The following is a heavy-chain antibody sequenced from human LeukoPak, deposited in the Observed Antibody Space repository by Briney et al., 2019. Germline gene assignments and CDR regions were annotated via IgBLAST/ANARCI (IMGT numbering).Heavy chain of an antibody. CDR3: ARVIRSGRWDYGPTKGSYYFDY. V-gene: IGHV3-21*01. Sequence: GGSLRLSCAASGFTFSSFSMNWVRQAPGKGLEWVSSISSRSSYIFYADSVKGRFTISRDNAKNSLYLQMNSLRAEDTAVYYCARVIRSGRWDYGPTKGSYYFDYWGQGTLVTVSS. J-gene: IGHJ4*02. CDR2: ISSRSSYI. CDR1: GFTFSSFS. D-gene: IGHD4-17*01.